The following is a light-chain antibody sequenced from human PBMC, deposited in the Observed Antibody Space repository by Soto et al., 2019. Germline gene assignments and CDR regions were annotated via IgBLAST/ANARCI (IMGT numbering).Light chain of an antibody. CDR2: DAS. Sequence: DIQMTQSPSTLSASVGDRVTITCRASQSISTWLAWYQQQPGKAPKVLIYDASSLKSGVPSRFSGSGSGTEFTLTISSLQPEDFVTYYCQQYNSYSWTFGQGTKVEIK. CDR1: QSISTW. J-gene: IGKJ1*01. CDR3: QQYNSYSWT. V-gene: IGKV1-5*01.